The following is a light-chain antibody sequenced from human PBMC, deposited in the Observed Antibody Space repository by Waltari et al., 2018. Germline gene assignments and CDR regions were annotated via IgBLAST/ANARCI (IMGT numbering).Light chain of an antibody. Sequence: IVLTQSPGTLSLSPGERAPLSCRASQSVSRSLAWYQQKPGQAPQLLIYGASTRATGIPDRFTGSGSGTDFSLTISSLEPEDFAIYFCQHYVRLPATFGQGTKVEIK. CDR2: GAS. CDR1: QSVSRS. V-gene: IGKV3-20*01. J-gene: IGKJ1*01. CDR3: QHYVRLPAT.